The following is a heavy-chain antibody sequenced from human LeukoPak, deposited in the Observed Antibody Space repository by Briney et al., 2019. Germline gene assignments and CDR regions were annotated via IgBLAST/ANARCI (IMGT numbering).Heavy chain of an antibody. Sequence: PSETLSLTCTVSGGSISSYYWSWIRQPPGKGLEWIGYIYYSGSTNHNPSLKSRVTISVDTSKNQFSLKLSSVTAADTAVYYCARVPYNWNDEVWVGFDYWGQGTLVTVSS. J-gene: IGHJ4*02. D-gene: IGHD1-1*01. CDR1: GGSISSYY. CDR2: IYYSGST. CDR3: ARVPYNWNDEVWVGFDY. V-gene: IGHV4-59*01.